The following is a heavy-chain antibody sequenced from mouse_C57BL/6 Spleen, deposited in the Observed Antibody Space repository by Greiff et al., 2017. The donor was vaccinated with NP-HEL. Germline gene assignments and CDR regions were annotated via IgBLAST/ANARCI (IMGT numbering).Heavy chain of an antibody. CDR1: GFSLTSYG. V-gene: IGHV2-2*01. D-gene: IGHD2-5*01. Sequence: VQLQQSGPGLVQPSQSLSITCTVSGFSLTSYGVHWVRQAPGKGLEWLGVIWSGGSTDYNAAFISRLSISKENSKSQVFFKMNSLQADETAIYYWAKNGYSSYLYYAMDYWGQGTSVTVSS. J-gene: IGHJ4*01. CDR2: IWSGGST. CDR3: AKNGYSSYLYYAMDY.